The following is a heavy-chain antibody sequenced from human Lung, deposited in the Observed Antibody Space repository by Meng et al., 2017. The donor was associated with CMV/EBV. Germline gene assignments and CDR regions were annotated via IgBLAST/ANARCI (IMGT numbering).Heavy chain of an antibody. J-gene: IGHJ4*02. CDR3: TRLSDVDD. CDR1: GFTFSGSA. D-gene: IGHD2-15*01. Sequence: GESLKISCAASGFTFSGSAMHWVRQASGKGLEWVGSIRSKANRYATAYIESVKGRFTISRDDSRKTAYLQMSSLTTEDSAVYYCTRLSDVDDWGQGTLVTVSS. CDR2: IRSKANRYAT. V-gene: IGHV3-73*01.